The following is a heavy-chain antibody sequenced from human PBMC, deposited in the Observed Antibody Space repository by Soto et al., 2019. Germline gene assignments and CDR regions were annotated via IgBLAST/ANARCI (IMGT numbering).Heavy chain of an antibody. CDR2: ISWNSGSI. CDR3: AKAPGTVTTFDY. V-gene: IGHV3-9*01. Sequence: EVQLVESGGGLVQPGRSLRLSCAASGFTFDDYAMHWVRQAPGKGLEWVSGISWNSGSIGYADSVKGRFTISRDNAKNSLYLQMNSLRAEDTALYYCAKAPGTVTTFDYWGQGTLVTVSS. CDR1: GFTFDDYA. J-gene: IGHJ4*02. D-gene: IGHD4-17*01.